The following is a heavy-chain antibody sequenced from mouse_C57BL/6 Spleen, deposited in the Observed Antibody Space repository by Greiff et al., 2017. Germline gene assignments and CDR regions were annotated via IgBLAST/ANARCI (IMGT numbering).Heavy chain of an antibody. V-gene: IGHV1-82*01. CDR2: IYPGDGDT. J-gene: IGHJ2*01. CDR1: GYAFSSSW. Sequence: VKLQESGPELVKPGASVKISCKASGYAFSSSWMHWVKQRPGKGLEWIGRIYPGDGDTNYNGKFKGKATLTADKSSSPAYMQLSSLTSEDSAVYFCARESTTVVANFDYWGQGTTLTVSS. D-gene: IGHD1-1*01. CDR3: ARESTTVVANFDY.